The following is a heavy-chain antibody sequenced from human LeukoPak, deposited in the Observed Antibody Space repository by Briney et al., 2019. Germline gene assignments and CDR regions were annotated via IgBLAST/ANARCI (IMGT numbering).Heavy chain of an antibody. CDR3: ARLDYGDYGGFDY. D-gene: IGHD4-17*01. J-gene: IGHJ4*02. Sequence: PSETLSLTCTVSGGSISSSSYYWGWIRQPPGKGLEWIGTIDYSGNTYYNPSLRSRVIISIDTSKNQFSLKVISVTAADTAVYFCARLDYGDYGGFDYWGQGTLVTVSS. CDR1: GGSISSSSYY. CDR2: IDYSGNT. V-gene: IGHV4-39*01.